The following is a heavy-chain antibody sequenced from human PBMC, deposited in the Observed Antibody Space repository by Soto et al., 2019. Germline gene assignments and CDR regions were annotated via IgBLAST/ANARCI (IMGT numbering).Heavy chain of an antibody. Sequence: SETLSLTCTVSGGSISSGDYYWSWIRRPPGEGLEWIGYMYYSWSTYYNPSLKSRVTISVDTSKNQFSLKLSSVTAADTAVYYCARARADVDTAMVIYYYGMDVWGQGTTVTVSS. CDR2: MYYSWST. J-gene: IGHJ6*02. CDR3: ARARADVDTAMVIYYYGMDV. CDR1: GGSISSGDYY. V-gene: IGHV4-30-4*02. D-gene: IGHD5-18*01.